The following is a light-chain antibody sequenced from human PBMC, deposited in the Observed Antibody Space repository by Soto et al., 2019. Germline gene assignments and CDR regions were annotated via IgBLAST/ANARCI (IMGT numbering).Light chain of an antibody. J-gene: IGKJ1*01. CDR1: KTISSW. CDR2: KAS. Sequence: EMTVCHYTMSGSVGDRVNITCRDSKTISSWLDWYQQTRGKAPKVXIYKASTLNSGVPSRFSCSGAGTGCTRTISSLQPDDVPTDCCKHYNSYSEAFGQGTKVDIK. V-gene: IGKV1-5*03. CDR3: KHYNSYSEA.